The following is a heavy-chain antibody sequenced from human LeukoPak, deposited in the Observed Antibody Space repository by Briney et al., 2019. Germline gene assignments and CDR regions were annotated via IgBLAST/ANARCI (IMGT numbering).Heavy chain of an antibody. CDR3: AREYCSSTSCYFDY. D-gene: IGHD2-2*01. CDR2: IYYSGST. Sequence: SETLSLTCTVSGGSISNYYWSWIRQPPGKGLEWIGYIYYSGSTNYNPSLKSRVTISIDTSKSQFSLKLTSVTAADTAVYYCAREYCSSTSCYFDYWGQGTLVTVSS. J-gene: IGHJ4*02. CDR1: GGSISNYY. V-gene: IGHV4-59*01.